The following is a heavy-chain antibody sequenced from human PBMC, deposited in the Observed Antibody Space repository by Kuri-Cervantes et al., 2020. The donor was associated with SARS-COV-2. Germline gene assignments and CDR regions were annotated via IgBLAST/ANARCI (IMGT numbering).Heavy chain of an antibody. V-gene: IGHV3-21*01. J-gene: IGHJ6*03. Sequence: GESLKISCAASGFTFSSYSMNWVRQAPGKGLEWVSSMSSSSSYIYYADSVKGRFTISRDNAKNSLYLQMNSLRAEDTAVYYCARVRNDYYYYYYMDVWGKGTTVTVSS. CDR1: GFTFSSYS. CDR2: MSSSSSYI. CDR3: ARVRNDYYYYYYMDV.